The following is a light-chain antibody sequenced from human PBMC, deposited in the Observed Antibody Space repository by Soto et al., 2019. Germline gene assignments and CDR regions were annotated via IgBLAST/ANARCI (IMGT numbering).Light chain of an antibody. CDR1: QSVYNN. CDR3: QQYDKRPPWT. J-gene: IGKJ1*01. V-gene: IGKV3-15*01. CDR2: GAS. Sequence: EIVMTQSPATLSVSTGETATLSCRASQSVYNNLAWYQQRPGQAPRLLIYGASTRAAGIPARFSGSGSGTDFTLTITSLQSEDFAVYYCQQYDKRPPWTFGQGTEVDIK.